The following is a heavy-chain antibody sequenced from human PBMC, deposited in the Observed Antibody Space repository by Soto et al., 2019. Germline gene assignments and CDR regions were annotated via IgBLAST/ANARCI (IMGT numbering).Heavy chain of an antibody. CDR3: ARARGGYYDF. D-gene: IGHD3-22*01. Sequence: QVQLQESGPGLVKPSETLSLTGTGSVGSISSYYWSLIRQPPGKGLEWIGYFYYSGSTNYNPSLKRRVTISEDTSKNQFSLKLSSVTAADTAVYYWARARGGYYDFWGQGTLVTVSS. CDR2: FYYSGST. CDR1: VGSISSYY. J-gene: IGHJ4*02. V-gene: IGHV4-59*01.